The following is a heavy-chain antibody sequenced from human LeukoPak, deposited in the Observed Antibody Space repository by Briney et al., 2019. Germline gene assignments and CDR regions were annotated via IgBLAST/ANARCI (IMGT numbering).Heavy chain of an antibody. CDR1: GYTFTSYG. Sequence: ASVKVSCKASGYTFTSYGISWVRQAPGQGLEWMGWISAYNGNTNYAQKLQGRVTMTTDTSTSSAYMELRSLRSDDTAVYYCARAGFTVTTLYPDYWGQGTLVTVSS. CDR3: ARAGFTVTTLYPDY. D-gene: IGHD4-17*01. J-gene: IGHJ4*02. V-gene: IGHV1-18*01. CDR2: ISAYNGNT.